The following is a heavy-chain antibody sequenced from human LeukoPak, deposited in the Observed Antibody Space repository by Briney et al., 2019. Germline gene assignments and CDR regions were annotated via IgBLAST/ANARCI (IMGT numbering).Heavy chain of an antibody. CDR3: ARGVAARGGFDY. CDR1: GFTFSSYW. Sequence: GGSLRLSCGASGFTFSSYWMSWVRQAPGKGLEWVANIKQDGSEKYYVDSVKGRFTISRDNAKNSLYLQMNSLRAEDTAVYYCARGVAARGGFDYWGQGTLVTVSS. CDR2: IKQDGSEK. V-gene: IGHV3-7*01. J-gene: IGHJ4*02. D-gene: IGHD6-6*01.